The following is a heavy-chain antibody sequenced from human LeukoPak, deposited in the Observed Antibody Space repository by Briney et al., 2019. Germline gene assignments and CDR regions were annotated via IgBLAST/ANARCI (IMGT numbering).Heavy chain of an antibody. Sequence: GRSLRLSCAASGFTFSSYAMHWVRQAPGKGLEWVAVISYDGSNKYYADSVKGRFTISRDNSKNTLYLQMNNLRAEDTAVYYCARDDQLYYDFWSGFRSPFDYWGQGTLVTVSS. CDR2: ISYDGSNK. CDR3: ARDDQLYYDFWSGFRSPFDY. J-gene: IGHJ4*02. CDR1: GFTFSSYA. D-gene: IGHD3-3*01. V-gene: IGHV3-30-3*01.